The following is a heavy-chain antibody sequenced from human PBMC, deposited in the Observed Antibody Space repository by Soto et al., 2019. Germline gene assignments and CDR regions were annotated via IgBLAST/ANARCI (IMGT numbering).Heavy chain of an antibody. J-gene: IGHJ4*02. CDR2: ISSSSYI. Sequence: GGSLRLSCAASGFTFSSYSMNWVRQAPGKGLEWVSSISSSSYIYYADSVKGRFTISRDNAKNSLYLQMNSLRAEDTAVYYCAREVNGYCSGGSCYPGAYYFDYWGQGTLVTVSS. D-gene: IGHD2-15*01. CDR3: AREVNGYCSGGSCYPGAYYFDY. V-gene: IGHV3-21*01. CDR1: GFTFSSYS.